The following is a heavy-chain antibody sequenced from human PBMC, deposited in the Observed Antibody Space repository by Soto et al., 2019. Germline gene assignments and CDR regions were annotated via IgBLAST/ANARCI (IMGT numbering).Heavy chain of an antibody. CDR2: ISSSSSYI. Sequence: GGSLRLSCAASGFTFSSYSMNWVRQAPGEGLEWVSSISSSSSYIYYADSVKGRFTISRDNAKNSLYLQMNSLRAEDTAVYYCARGSGAVYGSGADVWGKGTTVTVSS. J-gene: IGHJ6*04. V-gene: IGHV3-21*01. CDR3: ARGSGAVYGSGADV. D-gene: IGHD3-10*01. CDR1: GFTFSSYS.